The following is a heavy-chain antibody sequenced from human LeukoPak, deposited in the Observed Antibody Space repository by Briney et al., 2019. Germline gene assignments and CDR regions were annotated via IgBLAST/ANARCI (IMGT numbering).Heavy chain of an antibody. CDR2: ISYDGSNK. V-gene: IGHV3-30*18. J-gene: IGHJ4*02. D-gene: IGHD6-13*01. Sequence: GRSLRLSCAASGFTFSSYGMHWVRQAPGKGLEWVAVISYDGSNKYYADSVKGRFTISRDNSKNTLYLQMNSLRAEDTAVYYCAKCEGSSPTNYYFDYWGQGTLVTVSS. CDR1: GFTFSSYG. CDR3: AKCEGSSPTNYYFDY.